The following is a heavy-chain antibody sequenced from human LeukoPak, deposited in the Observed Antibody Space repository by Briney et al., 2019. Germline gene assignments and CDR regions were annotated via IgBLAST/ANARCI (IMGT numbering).Heavy chain of an antibody. CDR1: GFTFSNFA. D-gene: IGHD3-16*01. V-gene: IGHV3-30-3*01. J-gene: IGHJ6*02. Sequence: GGSLRLSCAASGFTFSNFAMHWVRQAPGKGLEWVAVISYDGDNEYYADSVKGQFTISRDNSKDRLYLQMNSLRPEDTAMYYCARVRGGRSWYYYGMDVWGRGPRSPSP. CDR3: ARVRGGRSWYYYGMDV. CDR2: ISYDGDNE.